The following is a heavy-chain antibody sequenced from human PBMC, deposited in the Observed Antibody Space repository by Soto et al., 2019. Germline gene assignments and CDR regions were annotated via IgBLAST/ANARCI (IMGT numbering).Heavy chain of an antibody. D-gene: IGHD3-22*01. CDR1: GFTFDDYA. J-gene: IGHJ4*02. Sequence: HPGGSLRLSCVASGFTFDDYAIHWVRQTPGKGLEWVSGLTWNGEVLGYADSVKGRFTISRDNAKNSLYLEMNSLRPEDTALYYCVKDSESSGYLTHLDYWGQGPLVTVSS. CDR2: LTWNGEVL. V-gene: IGHV3-9*01. CDR3: VKDSESSGYLTHLDY.